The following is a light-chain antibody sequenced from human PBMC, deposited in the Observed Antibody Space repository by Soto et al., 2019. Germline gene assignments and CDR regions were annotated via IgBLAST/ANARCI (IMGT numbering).Light chain of an antibody. CDR3: KQSYSTPRT. CDR1: QGISSY. J-gene: IGKJ1*01. CDR2: AAY. V-gene: IGKV1-8*01. Sequence: AIRMTQSPSSFSASTGDRVTITCRASQGISSYLAWYQQKPGKAPKLLIYAAYSLQSGVPSRFSGSGSGTDFTLTIRSLQPEDFATYYCKQSYSTPRTFGQGTKVDI.